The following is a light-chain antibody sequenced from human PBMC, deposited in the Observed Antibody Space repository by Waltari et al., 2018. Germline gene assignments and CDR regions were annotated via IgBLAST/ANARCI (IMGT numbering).Light chain of an antibody. CDR1: NSDVGGYDY. Sequence: QSALTQPASVSGSPGQSITISCTGTNSDVGGYDYVSWYQQHAGQAPKLVIYDVSNRPSGVSNRFSGSKSGNTASLTIAGLQAEDEANYDCNSYSTTSAPVVFGGGTTLTVL. V-gene: IGLV2-14*03. J-gene: IGLJ2*01. CDR2: DVS. CDR3: NSYSTTSAPVV.